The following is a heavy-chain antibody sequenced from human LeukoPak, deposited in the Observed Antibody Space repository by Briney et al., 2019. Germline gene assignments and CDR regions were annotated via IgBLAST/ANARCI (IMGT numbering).Heavy chain of an antibody. V-gene: IGHV4-59*10. Sequence: SETLSLTCAVYGGSFSGYYWSLIRQPAGKGLEWIGRMYASGSTNYNPSLKSRVTMSVDTSKNQFSLKLSSVTAADTAVYYCARDAYGDYYYDYWGQGTLVTVSA. CDR2: MYASGST. J-gene: IGHJ4*02. D-gene: IGHD4-17*01. CDR3: ARDAYGDYYYDY. CDR1: GGSFSGYY.